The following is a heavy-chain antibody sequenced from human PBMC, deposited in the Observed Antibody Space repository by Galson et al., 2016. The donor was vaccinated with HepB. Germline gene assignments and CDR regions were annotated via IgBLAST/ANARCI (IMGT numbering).Heavy chain of an antibody. CDR1: GFTFYRYG. J-gene: IGHJ3*02. Sequence: SLRLSCAASGFTFYRYGMHWVRQAPGKGLEWVAVIWYDGSNKNYADSVKGRFTISRDNSKNTLYLQMNSLRVEDTAVYYCARVGGYDTNDGFDIWGQGTMVTVSS. CDR3: ARVGGYDTNDGFDI. V-gene: IGHV3-33*01. CDR2: IWYDGSNK. D-gene: IGHD3-22*01.